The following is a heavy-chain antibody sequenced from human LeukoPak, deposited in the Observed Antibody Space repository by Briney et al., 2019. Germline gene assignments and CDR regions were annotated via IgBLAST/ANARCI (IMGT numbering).Heavy chain of an antibody. Sequence: SETLSLTCTVSGGSISSYYWSWIRQPPGKGLEWIGYIYYSGSTNYNPSLKSRVTISVDTSKNQFSLKLSSVTAADTAVYYCARSSSGWTHVDYWGQGTLVTVSS. CDR1: GGSISSYY. D-gene: IGHD6-19*01. V-gene: IGHV4-59*01. CDR3: ARSSSGWTHVDY. CDR2: IYYSGST. J-gene: IGHJ4*02.